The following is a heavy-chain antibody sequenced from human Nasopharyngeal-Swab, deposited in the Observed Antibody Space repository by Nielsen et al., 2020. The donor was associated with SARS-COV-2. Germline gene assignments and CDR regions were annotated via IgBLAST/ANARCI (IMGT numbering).Heavy chain of an antibody. V-gene: IGHV3-21*01. D-gene: IGHD2-2*01. CDR1: GFTFSSYS. J-gene: IGHJ6*03. CDR2: ISSSSSYI. CDR3: ARGTQAVVVPAAPSDYMDV. Sequence: GESLKISCAASGFTFSSYSMNWVRQAPGKGLEWVSSISSSSSYIYYADSVKGRFTISRDNAKNSLYLQMNSLRAGDTAVYYCARGTQAVVVPAAPSDYMDVWGKGTTVTVSS.